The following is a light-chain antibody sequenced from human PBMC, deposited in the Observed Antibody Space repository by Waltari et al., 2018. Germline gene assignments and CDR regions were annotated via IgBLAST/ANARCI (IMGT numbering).Light chain of an antibody. V-gene: IGLV1-51*01. CDR1: SSNIGDNY. Sequence: QSVLTQPPSVSAAPGQKVTISCSGSSSNIGDNYISWYQQLPGTAPKLLIYENNKRPSGIRDRFSGSKSGTSATLGITGLQTGDEAYYYCGTWDSSLSAGVFGGGTKLTVL. CDR3: GTWDSSLSAGV. J-gene: IGLJ3*02. CDR2: ENN.